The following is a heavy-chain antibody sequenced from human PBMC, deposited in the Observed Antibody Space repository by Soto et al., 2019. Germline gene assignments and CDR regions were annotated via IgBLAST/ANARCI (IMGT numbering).Heavy chain of an antibody. CDR1: GYTLTELS. CDR2: FDPEDGAA. D-gene: IGHD2-15*01. V-gene: IGHV1-24*01. CDR3: ARGVWDCSGGSCYGWFDP. Sequence: EASVKVSCKVSGYTLTELSMHWVRQAPGKGLEWMGGFDPEDGAANYAQRFQGRVTITADESTSTAYMELSSLRSEDTAVYYCARGVWDCSGGSCYGWFDPWGQGTLVTVSS. J-gene: IGHJ5*02.